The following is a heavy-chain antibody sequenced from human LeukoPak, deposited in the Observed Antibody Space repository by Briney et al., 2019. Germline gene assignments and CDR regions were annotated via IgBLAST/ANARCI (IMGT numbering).Heavy chain of an antibody. CDR3: ARGLVHDTSGYYSDY. CDR1: RFTFRSYW. V-gene: IGHV3-74*01. D-gene: IGHD3-22*01. CDR2: IDSYGST. J-gene: IGHJ4*02. Sequence: PGGSPRLSCAASRFTFRSYWMHWVRQAPGKGLVWVSRIDSYGSTNYADSVKGRFTISRDNAKNTLYLQMNSLRAEDTAVYYCARGLVHDTSGYYSDYWGQGTLVTVSS.